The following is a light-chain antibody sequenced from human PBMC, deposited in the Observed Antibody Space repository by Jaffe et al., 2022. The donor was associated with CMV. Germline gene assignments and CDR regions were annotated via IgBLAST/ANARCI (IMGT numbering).Light chain of an antibody. Sequence: EVVMTQSPATLSASLGERVTLSCRASQSISSDLAWYQQRPGQAPTLLIYHTSARANGVPARFSGSGSGTEFTLTINSLQSEDFAVYYCQQYNNWPPVTFGQGTKVDIK. CDR1: QSISSD. CDR3: QQYNNWPPVT. V-gene: IGKV3-15*01. J-gene: IGKJ2*01. CDR2: HTS.